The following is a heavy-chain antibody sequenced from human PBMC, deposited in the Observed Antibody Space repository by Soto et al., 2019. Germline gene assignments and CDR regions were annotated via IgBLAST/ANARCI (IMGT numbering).Heavy chain of an antibody. V-gene: IGHV4-39*01. D-gene: IGHD3-10*01. CDR2: IYYSGST. J-gene: IGHJ6*02. CDR3: ARNYGSGSYIMGYYYGMDV. CDR1: GGSISSSSYY. Sequence: TLSLTCTVSGGSISSSSYYWGWIRQPPGKGLEWIGSIYYSGSTYYNPSLKSRVTISVDTSKNQFSLKLSSVTAADTAVYYCARNYGSGSYIMGYYYGMDVWGQGTTVTVSS.